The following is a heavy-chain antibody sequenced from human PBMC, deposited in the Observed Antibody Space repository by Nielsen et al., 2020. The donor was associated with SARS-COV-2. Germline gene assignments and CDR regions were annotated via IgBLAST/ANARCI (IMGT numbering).Heavy chain of an antibody. Sequence: GESLKISCAASGFSVSSHDMNWVRQAPGKGLQWVSLIYSDGSTKYADSVKGRFTISRDNSRNTVYLQMNSLRPEDTAVYYCARWWQQLTLPGTDAFDIWGQGTMVTVSS. D-gene: IGHD6-13*01. V-gene: IGHV3-53*01. J-gene: IGHJ3*02. CDR1: GFSVSSHD. CDR3: ARWWQQLTLPGTDAFDI. CDR2: IYSDGST.